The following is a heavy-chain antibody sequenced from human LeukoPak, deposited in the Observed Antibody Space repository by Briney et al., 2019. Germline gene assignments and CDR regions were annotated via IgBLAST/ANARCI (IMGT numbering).Heavy chain of an antibody. CDR2: IRYDGSNK. J-gene: IGHJ6*03. CDR3: AKGGGYEAQYYYYYLDV. V-gene: IGHV3-30*02. CDR1: GFTFSNAW. D-gene: IGHD5-12*01. Sequence: GGSLRLSCAASGFTFSNAWMSWVRQAPGEGLEWVAFIRYDGSNKYYADSVKGRFTVSRDNSKNTLYLQMKSLRAEDTAVYYCAKGGGYEAQYYYYYLDVWGKGTTVTISS.